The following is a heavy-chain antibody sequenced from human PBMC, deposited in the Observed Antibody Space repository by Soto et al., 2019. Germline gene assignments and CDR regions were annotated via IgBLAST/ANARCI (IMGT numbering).Heavy chain of an antibody. V-gene: IGHV1-69*08. CDR2: IIPILGIA. CDR1: GGTFSSYT. J-gene: IGHJ4*02. CDR3: ARDIRDIVARALYYFAY. D-gene: IGHD5-12*01. Sequence: QVQLVQSGAEVKKPGSSVKVSCKASGGTFSSYTISWVRQAPGQGLEWMGRIIPILGIANYAQKLQGRVTITEEKPTSTAYMELRSLRSKDTAVYYCARDIRDIVARALYYFAYWGQGTLVTVPS.